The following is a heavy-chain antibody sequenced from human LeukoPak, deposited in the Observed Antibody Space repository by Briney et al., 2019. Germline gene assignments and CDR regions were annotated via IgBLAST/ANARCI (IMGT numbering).Heavy chain of an antibody. J-gene: IGHJ4*02. V-gene: IGHV1-69*05. D-gene: IGHD6-13*01. Sequence: GASVKVSCKASGGTFSSYAISWVRQAPGQGLEWMGGIIPIFGTANYAQKFQGRVTITTDESTSTAYMELSSLRSEDTAIYYCAKDIAASGLPRIFDFWGQGTLVTVSS. CDR3: AKDIAASGLPRIFDF. CDR1: GGTFSSYA. CDR2: IIPIFGTA.